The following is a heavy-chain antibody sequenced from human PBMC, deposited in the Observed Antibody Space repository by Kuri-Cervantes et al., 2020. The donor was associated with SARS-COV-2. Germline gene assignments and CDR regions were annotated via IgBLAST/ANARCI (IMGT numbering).Heavy chain of an antibody. CDR2: IRQDGDDN. V-gene: IGHV3-7*05. CDR3: ARQVLTMAGWIDS. Sequence: GGSLSPASVVSGFTLGPFWMTCVSPAPSEGLEWVANIRQDGDDNYYVESVKGRFIISRDNDRNSLFLEMKSVIAEDTAVYYCARQVLTMAGWIDSWGQGTLVTVSS. J-gene: IGHJ5*01. CDR1: GFTLGPFW. D-gene: IGHD6-19*01.